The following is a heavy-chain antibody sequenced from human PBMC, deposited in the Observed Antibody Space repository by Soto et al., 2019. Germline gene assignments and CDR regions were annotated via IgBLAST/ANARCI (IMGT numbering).Heavy chain of an antibody. CDR2: NHYSVRP. Sequence: PSETLSLTCTVSGASVSNGDYYCTWVRQRPGRGLEWIGLNHYSVRPLYTPSLKSRVTISVDTSKNHLSLNLRSGTAADTAVYYCARHKRHYGMDVWGQGTTVTVSS. CDR3: ARHKRHYGMDV. V-gene: IGHV4-30-4*08. J-gene: IGHJ6*02. CDR1: GASVSNGDYY.